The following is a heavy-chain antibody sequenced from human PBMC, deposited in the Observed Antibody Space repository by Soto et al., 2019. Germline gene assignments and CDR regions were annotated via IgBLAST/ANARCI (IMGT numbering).Heavy chain of an antibody. J-gene: IGHJ6*02. D-gene: IGHD2-2*02. V-gene: IGHV1-18*04. CDR1: GYTFTSYG. Sequence: GASVKVSCKASGYTFTSYGISWVRQAPGQGLEWMGWISAYNVNTNYAQKLQGRVTMTTDTSTSTAYMELRSPRSDDTAVYYCARVHQLLYLGYYYYGMDVWGQGTTVTVSS. CDR2: ISAYNVNT. CDR3: ARVHQLLYLGYYYYGMDV.